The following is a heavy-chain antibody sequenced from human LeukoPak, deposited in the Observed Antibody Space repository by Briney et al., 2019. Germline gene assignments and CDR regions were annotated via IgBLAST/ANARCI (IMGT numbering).Heavy chain of an antibody. CDR1: GYTFTGYY. CDR3: ARARGGQWLVLGY. CDR2: IKPISGGK. J-gene: IGHJ4*02. Sequence: PLASVKVSCKASGYTFTGYYMHLVRQAPGQGLEWMGWIKPISGGKNDAQKFQGRVTMNRDTSISTAYMELSRLRSDDTAVYYCARARGGQWLVLGYWGQGTLVTVSS. V-gene: IGHV1-2*02. D-gene: IGHD6-19*01.